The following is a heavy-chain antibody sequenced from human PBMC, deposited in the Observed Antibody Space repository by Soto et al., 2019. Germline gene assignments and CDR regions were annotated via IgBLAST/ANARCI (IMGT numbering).Heavy chain of an antibody. J-gene: IGHJ6*02. CDR3: ARQKNDFLTGYYRYPGMDV. CDR2: IYPGDSDT. CDR1: GYDFTTYW. Sequence: GESLKISGNGSGYDFTTYWICWVRQMPWKGLEWMGIIYPGDSDTRYSPSFQGQVTISADSSISTAYLQWSSLKASDTAMYYCARQKNDFLTGYYRYPGMDVWGQGTTVTVSS. D-gene: IGHD3-9*01. V-gene: IGHV5-51*01.